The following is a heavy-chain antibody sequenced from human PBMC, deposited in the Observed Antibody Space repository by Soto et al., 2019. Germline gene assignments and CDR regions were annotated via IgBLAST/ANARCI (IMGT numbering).Heavy chain of an antibody. Sequence: GASVKVSCKASGYTFTSYYMHWVRQAPGQRLVWMGIINPSGGSTSYAQKFQGRVTMTRDTSTSTVYMELSSLRSEDTAVYFCASIYCSGGSCYLGTFDYWGQGTLVTVSS. CDR1: GYTFTSYY. J-gene: IGHJ4*02. CDR2: INPSGGST. D-gene: IGHD2-15*01. CDR3: ASIYCSGGSCYLGTFDY. V-gene: IGHV1-46*03.